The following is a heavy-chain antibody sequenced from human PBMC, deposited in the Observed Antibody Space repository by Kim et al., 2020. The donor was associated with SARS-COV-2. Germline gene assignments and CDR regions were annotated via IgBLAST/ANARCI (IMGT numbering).Heavy chain of an antibody. Sequence: GGSLRLSCAAAGFTLSDAWMSWVRRAPGKGLEWVGRVKSKATGEPTEYAAPVKGRFTFSRDDSKSTVYLQRNSLKTEDTAVYYCIADTPPVAAYALDYCGQGALVTVSS. J-gene: IGHJ4*02. V-gene: IGHV3-15*01. D-gene: IGHD6-19*01. CDR3: IADTPPVAAYALDY. CDR2: VKSKATGEPT. CDR1: GFTLSDAW.